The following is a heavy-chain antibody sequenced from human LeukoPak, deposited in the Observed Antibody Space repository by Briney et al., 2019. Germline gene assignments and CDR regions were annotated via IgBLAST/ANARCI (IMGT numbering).Heavy chain of an antibody. D-gene: IGHD4-11*01. Sequence: GGPLRLSCAASGFTFSSYWMHWVRHAPGEGLVWVSVINSDGSTTLYADSVKGRFTISRDNAKNTLYLQMNSLRAEDTAVYYCAGLRGKITTIDYWGQGTLVTVSS. CDR1: GFTFSSYW. CDR2: INSDGSTT. J-gene: IGHJ4*02. CDR3: AGLRGKITTIDY. V-gene: IGHV3-74*03.